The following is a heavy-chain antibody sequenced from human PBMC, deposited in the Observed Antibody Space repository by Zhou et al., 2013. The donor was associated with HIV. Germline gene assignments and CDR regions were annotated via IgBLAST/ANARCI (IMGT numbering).Heavy chain of an antibody. D-gene: IGHD3-22*01. CDR3: ARDASPFITMIVEWDY. V-gene: IGHV1-69*14. J-gene: IGHJ4*02. Sequence: QVQLVQSGAEVKKPGSSVKVSCKASGGTFSSYAISWVRQAPGQGLEWMGGIIPIFGTANYAQKFQGRVTITADKSTSTAYMELSSLRSEDTAVYYCARDASPFITMIVEWDYWGQGTLVTVSS. CDR1: GGTFSSYA. CDR2: IIPIFGTA.